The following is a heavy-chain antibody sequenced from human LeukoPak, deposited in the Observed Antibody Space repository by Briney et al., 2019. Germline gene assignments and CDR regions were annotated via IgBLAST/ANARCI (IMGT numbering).Heavy chain of an antibody. CDR1: GGSISSYY. CDR3: ARHPGIQLWTTYMDV. CDR2: IYTSGST. J-gene: IGHJ6*03. V-gene: IGHV4-4*07. D-gene: IGHD5-18*01. Sequence: SETLSLTCIVSGGSISSYYWSWIRQPAGKGLEWIGRIYTSGSTKYNPSLKSRVTMSVDTSKNQFSLKLSSVTAADTAVYYCARHPGIQLWTTYMDVWGKGTTVTVSS.